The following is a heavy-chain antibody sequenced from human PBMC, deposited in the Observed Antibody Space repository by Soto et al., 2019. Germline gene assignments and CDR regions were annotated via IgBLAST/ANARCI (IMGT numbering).Heavy chain of an antibody. V-gene: IGHV3-30*18. D-gene: IGHD5-12*01. CDR3: AKRLVATIHYYYYGMDV. Sequence: QVQLVESGGGVVQPGRSLRLSCAASGFTFSSYGMHWVRQAPGKGLEWVAVISYDGSNKYYADSVKGRFTISRDNSKNTLYVQMNSLRAEDTAVKYCAKRLVATIHYYYYGMDVWGQGTTVTVSS. CDR1: GFTFSSYG. J-gene: IGHJ6*02. CDR2: ISYDGSNK.